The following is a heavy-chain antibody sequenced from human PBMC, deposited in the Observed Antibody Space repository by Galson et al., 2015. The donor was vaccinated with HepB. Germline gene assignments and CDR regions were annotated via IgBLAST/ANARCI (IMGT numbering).Heavy chain of an antibody. Sequence: SVKVSCKASGYTFTGYYMHWVRQAPGQGLEWMGWINPNSGGTNYAQKFQGRVTMTRDTSISTAYMELSRLRSDDTAVYYCARDRGDYDSSGYYAFDIWGQGTMVTVSS. J-gene: IGHJ3*02. CDR1: GYTFTGYY. V-gene: IGHV1-2*02. CDR2: INPNSGGT. D-gene: IGHD3-22*01. CDR3: ARDRGDYDSSGYYAFDI.